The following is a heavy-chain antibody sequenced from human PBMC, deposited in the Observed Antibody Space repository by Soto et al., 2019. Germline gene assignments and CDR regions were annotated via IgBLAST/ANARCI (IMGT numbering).Heavy chain of an antibody. Sequence: QVQLVESGGGVVQPGRSLRLSCAGSGFTFRSYALHWVRQTPGKGLEWVAVISNDGTKKYYADSVRGRFTISRDNSKNTLFLQIDSLRPEDSAVYYCANQVPWNYASWGQGTLVTVSS. CDR2: ISNDGTKK. CDR3: ANQVPWNYAS. V-gene: IGHV3-30-3*01. D-gene: IGHD1-7*01. J-gene: IGHJ4*02. CDR1: GFTFRSYA.